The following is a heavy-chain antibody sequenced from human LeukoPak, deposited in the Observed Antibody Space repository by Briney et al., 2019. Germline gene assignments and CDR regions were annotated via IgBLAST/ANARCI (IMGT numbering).Heavy chain of an antibody. CDR2: ISSSGSTI. CDR3: ARESYSSSWYYMDV. Sequence: GGSLRLSCAASGFTFSDYYMSWIRQAPGKGLEWVSYISSSGSTIYYADSVKGRFTISRDNAKNSLYLQMNSLRAEATAVYYCARESYSSSWYYMDVWGKGTTVTVSS. V-gene: IGHV3-11*04. J-gene: IGHJ6*03. D-gene: IGHD6-13*01. CDR1: GFTFSDYY.